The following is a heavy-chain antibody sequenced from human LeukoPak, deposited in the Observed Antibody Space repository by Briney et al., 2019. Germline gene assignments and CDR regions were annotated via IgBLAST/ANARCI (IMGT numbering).Heavy chain of an antibody. CDR1: GFSFSSYS. CDR3: AREAPGKSGALLEY. V-gene: IGHV3-48*01. J-gene: IGHJ4*02. D-gene: IGHD3-10*01. Sequence: GGSLRLSCAASGFSFSSYSMNWVRQAPGKGLEWVSYISNSSSTIYYADSVKGRFTISRDNAKNSLSLQMNSLRAEDTAVYYCAREAPGKSGALLEYWGQGTLVTVSS. CDR2: ISNSSSTI.